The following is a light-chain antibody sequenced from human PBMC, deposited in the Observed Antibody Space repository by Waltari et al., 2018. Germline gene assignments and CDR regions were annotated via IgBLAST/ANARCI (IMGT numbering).Light chain of an antibody. V-gene: IGKV3-20*01. J-gene: IGKJ1*01. CDR2: RAS. CDR1: QDVGSSS. CDR3: QQHGTLPAT. Sequence: IWFTHSPGTASLSPGERLTLACRASQDVGSSSLAWYQQKPGQAPRLVIYRASRRATGIPDRFSGSGSGTDFSLTISRLEPEDFAVYYCQQHGTLPATFGQGTKVEIK.